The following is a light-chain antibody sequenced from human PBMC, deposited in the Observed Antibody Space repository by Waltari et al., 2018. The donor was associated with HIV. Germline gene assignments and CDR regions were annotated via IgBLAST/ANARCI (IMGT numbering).Light chain of an antibody. CDR2: EVT. J-gene: IGLJ2*01. V-gene: IGLV2-14*03. Sequence: QSALPQPASVSGSPGQSITISCTGTRSDVGGYNYVSWYQQHPGKAPKLMIYEVTNRPSGVSNRFSGSKSGNTASLTISGLQVEDEADYYCSSYTSSSLEIFGGGTKLTVL. CDR1: RSDVGGYNY. CDR3: SSYTSSSLEI.